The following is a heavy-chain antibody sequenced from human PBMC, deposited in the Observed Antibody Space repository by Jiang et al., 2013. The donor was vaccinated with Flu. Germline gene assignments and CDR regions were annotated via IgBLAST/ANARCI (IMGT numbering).Heavy chain of an antibody. J-gene: IGHJ5*02. V-gene: IGHV4-38-2*02. CDR1: GYSISSGYY. CDR2: IYHSGST. D-gene: IGHD3-22*01. CDR3: ARADGEYYYDSNGYYGFDP. Sequence: GPGLVKPSETLSLTCTVSGYSISSGYYWGWIRQPPGKGLEWIGSIYHSGSTYYNPSLKSRVTISVDTSKSQFSLRLSSVTAADTAVYYCARADGEYYYDSNGYYGFDPWGQGTLVTVSS.